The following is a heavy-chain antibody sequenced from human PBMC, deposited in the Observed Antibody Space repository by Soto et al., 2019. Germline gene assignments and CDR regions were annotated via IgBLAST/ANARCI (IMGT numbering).Heavy chain of an antibody. Sequence: QVQLVQSGAEVKKPGASVKVSCKASGYTFTSYAMHWVRQAPGQRLEWMGWINAGNGNTKYSQKFQGRVTITRDTSASTAYMELSSLRSEDTAVYYCAFGVSGDYDEDWFDPWGQGTLVTVSS. V-gene: IGHV1-3*01. CDR3: AFGVSGDYDEDWFDP. CDR1: GYTFTSYA. D-gene: IGHD4-17*01. J-gene: IGHJ5*02. CDR2: INAGNGNT.